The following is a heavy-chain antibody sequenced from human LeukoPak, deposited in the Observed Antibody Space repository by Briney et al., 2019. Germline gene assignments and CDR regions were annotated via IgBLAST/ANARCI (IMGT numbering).Heavy chain of an antibody. D-gene: IGHD1-20*01. Sequence: SETLSLTCTVSDGSISSHYWSWIRHPPRKGLEWIGYISYTGSTNYNPSLKSRVTISLDTSKNNFSLRLSSVTAADTAVYYCAGTRGDNWNDIDSWGQGTLVTVSS. CDR3: AGTRGDNWNDIDS. CDR1: DGSISSHY. CDR2: ISYTGST. J-gene: IGHJ4*02. V-gene: IGHV4-59*11.